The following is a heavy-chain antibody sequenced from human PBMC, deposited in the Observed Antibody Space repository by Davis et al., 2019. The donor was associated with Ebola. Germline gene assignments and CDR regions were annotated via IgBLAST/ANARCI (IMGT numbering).Heavy chain of an antibody. D-gene: IGHD1-1*01. Sequence: AASVKVSCKASGYTFTNYYMHWVRQAPGQGLEWMGWISVYDGKINYAQKFQGRVTMTTDRSTSTAHMELRSLRSDDTAVYYCARDGRMPRMLYGMDVWGQGTTVTVSS. V-gene: IGHV1-18*04. CDR3: ARDGRMPRMLYGMDV. CDR2: ISVYDGKI. CDR1: GYTFTNYY. J-gene: IGHJ6*02.